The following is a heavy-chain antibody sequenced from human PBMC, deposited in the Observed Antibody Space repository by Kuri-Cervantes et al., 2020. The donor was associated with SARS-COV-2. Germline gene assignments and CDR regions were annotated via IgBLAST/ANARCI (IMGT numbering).Heavy chain of an antibody. CDR3: ASPEVAIRG. J-gene: IGHJ4*02. CDR1: GFTFSSYS. CDR2: ISSSSSTI. V-gene: IGHV3-48*01. D-gene: IGHD2-2*02. Sequence: GGSLRLSCAASGFTFSSYSMNWVRQAPGKGLEWVSYISSSSSTIYYADSVKGRFTISRDNARNSLYLQMNSLRAEDTAVYYYASPEVAIRGWGQGTLVTVSS.